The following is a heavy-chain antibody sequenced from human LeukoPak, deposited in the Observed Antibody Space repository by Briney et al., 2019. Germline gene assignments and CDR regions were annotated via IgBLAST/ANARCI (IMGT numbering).Heavy chain of an antibody. CDR2: IKQDGSEK. CDR1: GFDFSSYG. D-gene: IGHD3-10*01. V-gene: IGHV3-7*05. J-gene: IGHJ4*02. Sequence: GGSLRLSCAASGFDFSSYGMSWVRQAPGKGLEWMANIKQDGSEKNYVDSVKGRFTISRDNAENSLYLQMNSLRAEDTAVYYCAKTGGSGKYTYNFDFWGQGALVTVSS. CDR3: AKTGGSGKYTYNFDF.